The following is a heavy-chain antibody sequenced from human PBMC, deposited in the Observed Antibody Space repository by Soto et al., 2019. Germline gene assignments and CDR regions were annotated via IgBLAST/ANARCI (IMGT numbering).Heavy chain of an antibody. CDR1: GFTLSGYA. Sequence: EVQLAESGGGLAQPGGSLRLSCAASGFTLSGYAMDWVRQAPGKGLEYVSGISSNGVGTYYANSVQGRFTISRDNSKNTVYLQIGSLRPEDMAVYYCARRARPDVYYMDVWGKGTTVTVS. D-gene: IGHD6-6*01. CDR2: ISSNGVGT. J-gene: IGHJ6*03. V-gene: IGHV3-64*01. CDR3: ARRARPDVYYMDV.